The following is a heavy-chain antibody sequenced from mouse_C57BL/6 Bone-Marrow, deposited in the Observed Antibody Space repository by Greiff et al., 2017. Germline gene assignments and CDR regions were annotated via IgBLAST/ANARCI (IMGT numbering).Heavy chain of an antibody. CDR3: AITTVVHYYAMDY. CDR2: IDPSDSYT. V-gene: IGHV1-69*01. D-gene: IGHD1-1*01. CDR1: GYTFTSYW. J-gene: IGHJ4*01. Sequence: VQLQQPGAELVMPGASVKLSCKASGYTFTSYWMHWVKQRPGQGLEWIGEIDPSDSYTNYNQKFKGKSTLTVDKSSSTAYMQLSSLTSEDSAVYYCAITTVVHYYAMDYWGKGTSVTVSS.